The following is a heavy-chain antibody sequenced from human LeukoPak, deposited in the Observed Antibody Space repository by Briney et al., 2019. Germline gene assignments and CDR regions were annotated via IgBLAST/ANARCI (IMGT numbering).Heavy chain of an antibody. J-gene: IGHJ4*02. V-gene: IGHV4-61*02. CDR2: IYYSGNA. Sequence: SQTLSLTCTVSGGSISSGGYYWSWIRQPPGKGLEWIGCIYYSGNAKYNPSLKSRVTMSVDTSKNEVSLKLSSVTAADTAVYYCARAKGGYTNGWRFDNWGQGTLVTVSS. D-gene: IGHD6-19*01. CDR1: GGSISSGGYY. CDR3: ARAKGGYTNGWRFDN.